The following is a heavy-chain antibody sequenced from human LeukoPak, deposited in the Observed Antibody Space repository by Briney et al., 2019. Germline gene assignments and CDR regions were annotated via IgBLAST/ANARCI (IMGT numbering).Heavy chain of an antibody. CDR2: ISSSGSTI. D-gene: IGHD3-22*01. V-gene: IGHV3-11*04. CDR1: GFTFSDYW. Sequence: GGSLRLSCAASGFTFSDYWMSWVRQAPGKGLEWVSYISSSGSTIYYADSVKGRFTISRDNAKNSLYLQMNSLRAEDTAVYYCARLDLGYYDGSGSLDYWGQGTLVTVSS. J-gene: IGHJ4*02. CDR3: ARLDLGYYDGSGSLDY.